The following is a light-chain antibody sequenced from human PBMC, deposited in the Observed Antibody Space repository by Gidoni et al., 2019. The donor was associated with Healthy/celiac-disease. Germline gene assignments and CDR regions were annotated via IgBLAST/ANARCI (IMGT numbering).Light chain of an antibody. V-gene: IGKV3-11*01. Sequence: PGERATLSCRASQSVSSYLAWYQQKPGQAPRLLIYDASNGATGIPARFSGSGSGTDFTLTISSLEPEDFAVYYCQQRSNWPPTVGQGKRLEIK. CDR3: QQRSNWPPT. CDR1: QSVSSY. CDR2: DAS. J-gene: IGKJ5*01.